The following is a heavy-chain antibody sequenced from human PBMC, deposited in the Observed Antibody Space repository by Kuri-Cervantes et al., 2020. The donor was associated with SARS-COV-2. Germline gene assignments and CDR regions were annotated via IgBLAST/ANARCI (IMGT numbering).Heavy chain of an antibody. V-gene: IGHV3-21*01. Sequence: GESLKISCVASEFNFNTFGMNWVRQAPGTGLEWVSFINHNATHIHYADSLRGRITVSRDNAKNSLYLQMTSLRAEDTAVYYCARDYYEDEYSRFFDSWGQGIRVTVSS. CDR3: ARDYYEDEYSRFFDS. CDR2: INHNATHI. J-gene: IGHJ4*02. CDR1: EFNFNTFG. D-gene: IGHD3-3*01.